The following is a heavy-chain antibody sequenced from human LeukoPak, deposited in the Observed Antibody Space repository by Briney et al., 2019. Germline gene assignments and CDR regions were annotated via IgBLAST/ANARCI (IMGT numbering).Heavy chain of an antibody. J-gene: IGHJ4*02. D-gene: IGHD5-18*01. CDR1: GGSFSGYY. Sequence: SETLSLTCAVYGGSFSGYYWSWIRQPPGKGLEWIGEINHSGSTYYNPSLKSRVTISVDTSKNQFSLKLSSVTAADTAVYYCARQYSYAPIDYWGQGTLVTVSS. CDR3: ARQYSYAPIDY. V-gene: IGHV4-34*01. CDR2: INHSGST.